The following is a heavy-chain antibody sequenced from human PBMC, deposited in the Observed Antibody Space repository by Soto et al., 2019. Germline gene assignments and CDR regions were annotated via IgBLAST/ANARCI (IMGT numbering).Heavy chain of an antibody. Sequence: QVQLQESGPGLVKPSQTLSLTCTVSGGSISTVNYWWSWIRQSPDMGLEWIGHIYNGGSTNNNPSLEIRVTMSVDTSKNQLSLTLSSVSAADTAVYYCARGPSGDKVDSWGQGTLVTVSS. D-gene: IGHD7-27*01. J-gene: IGHJ4*02. CDR1: GGSISTVNYW. V-gene: IGHV4-30-4*01. CDR2: IYNGGST. CDR3: ARGPSGDKVDS.